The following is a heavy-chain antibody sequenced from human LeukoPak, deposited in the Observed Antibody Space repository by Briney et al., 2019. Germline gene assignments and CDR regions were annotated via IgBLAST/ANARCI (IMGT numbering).Heavy chain of an antibody. D-gene: IGHD6-13*01. V-gene: IGHV4-4*02. Sequence: SGTLSLTCAVFGGSISSSNWWSWVRQPPGKGLEWIGEIYHSGSTNYNPSLKSRVTISVDKSKNQFSLKLSSVTAADTAVYYCARGRFSSSWSGNWFDPWGQGTLVTVSS. J-gene: IGHJ5*02. CDR2: IYHSGST. CDR1: GGSISSSNW. CDR3: ARGRFSSSWSGNWFDP.